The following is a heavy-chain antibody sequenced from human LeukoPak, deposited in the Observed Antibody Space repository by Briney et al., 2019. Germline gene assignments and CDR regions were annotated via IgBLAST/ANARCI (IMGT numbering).Heavy chain of an antibody. D-gene: IGHD6-6*01. V-gene: IGHV3-53*05. CDR1: GFTVSSNY. J-gene: IGHJ6*03. CDR2: IYSGGST. Sequence: GGSLRLSCAASGFTVSSNYMSWVRQAPGKGLEWVSVIYSGGSTYYADSVKGRFTISRDNSKNTLYLQMNSLRAEDTAVYYCATCRVNEYSSRLDYMDVWGKGTTVTVSS. CDR3: ATCRVNEYSSRLDYMDV.